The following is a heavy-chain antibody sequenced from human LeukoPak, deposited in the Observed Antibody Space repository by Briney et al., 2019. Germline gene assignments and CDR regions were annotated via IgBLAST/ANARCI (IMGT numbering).Heavy chain of an antibody. CDR1: GGSISSSSYY. D-gene: IGHD4/OR15-4a*01. CDR3: ARVYGGYYYYMDV. V-gene: IGHV4-39*07. J-gene: IGHJ6*03. CDR2: IYYSGGT. Sequence: SETLSLTCTVSGGSISSSSYYWGWIRQPPGKGLEWIGSIYYSGGTYYNPSLKSRVTISVDTSKNQFSLKLSSVTAADTAVYYCARVYGGYYYYMDVWGKGTTVTVSS.